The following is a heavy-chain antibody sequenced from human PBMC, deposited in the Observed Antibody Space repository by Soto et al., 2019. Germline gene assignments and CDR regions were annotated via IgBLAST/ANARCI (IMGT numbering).Heavy chain of an antibody. CDR2: ISGRGTST. D-gene: IGHD2-8*01. V-gene: IGHV3-23*01. CDR1: GFAFNNFA. CDR3: ARGQGGFCTSGRCYFVY. J-gene: IGHJ4*02. Sequence: EVQFLESGGGLAQPGGTLRLSCAASGFAFNNFAMTWVRQAPGKGLEWVSGISGRGTSTYYADSVKGRFTISRDNSKSVVSLEMHSRTPEDTAVYYCARGQGGFCTSGRCYFVYWGQVSLVTVTS.